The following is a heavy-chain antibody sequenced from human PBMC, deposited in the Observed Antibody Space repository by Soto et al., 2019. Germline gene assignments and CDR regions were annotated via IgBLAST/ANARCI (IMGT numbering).Heavy chain of an antibody. D-gene: IGHD6-19*01. CDR1: GGTFSSYA. J-gene: IGHJ5*02. V-gene: IGHV1-69*13. CDR2: IIPIFGTA. CDR3: ARHWGFAVAGSRFDP. Sequence: SVKVSCKASGGTFSSYAISWVRQAPGQGLEWMGGIIPIFGTANYAQKFQGRVTISVDASKNQFSLKLNPVTAADTSLYYCARHWGFAVAGSRFDPWGLGTLVTVSS.